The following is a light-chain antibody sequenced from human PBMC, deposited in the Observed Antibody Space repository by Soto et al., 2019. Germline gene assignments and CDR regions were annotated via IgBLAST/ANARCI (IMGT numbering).Light chain of an antibody. V-gene: IGKV1-12*01. CDR1: QGISSW. CDR3: QQANRFLIT. CDR2: AAS. J-gene: IGKJ5*01. Sequence: DIEMPQARYSVTASVGERDTITCRASQGISSWLAWYQKKPGKAPNLLIYAASSLQSGVPSRFSGSESGTDFTLTSSILHPDDCVIYFCQQANRFLITFGQGTRLEIK.